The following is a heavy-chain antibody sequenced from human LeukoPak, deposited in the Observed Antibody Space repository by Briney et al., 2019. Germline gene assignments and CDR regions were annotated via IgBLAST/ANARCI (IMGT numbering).Heavy chain of an antibody. CDR3: ARLNWPLYDTDFDY. J-gene: IGHJ4*02. CDR1: GDSINSGNFY. V-gene: IGHV4-39*01. D-gene: IGHD1-1*01. CDR2: IHHSGST. Sequence: SEILSLTWTVSGDSINSGNFYWVWIRQPPGKGLEWIGNIHHSGSTFYSPSLKSRVTISVDTSKNQFSLKLSSVTAADTAVYYCARLNWPLYDTDFDYWGQGTLVTVSS.